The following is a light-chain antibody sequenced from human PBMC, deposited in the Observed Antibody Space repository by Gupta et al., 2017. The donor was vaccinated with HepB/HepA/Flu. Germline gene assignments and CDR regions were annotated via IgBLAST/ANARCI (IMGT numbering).Light chain of an antibody. CDR2: WAS. CDR3: QQYYSLFT. J-gene: IGKJ3*01. Sequence: DIAMTQSPDSLAVSLGERATINCKSSQSILYRSNNKNYLAWYQQKPGQPPKSLLYWASTRESGVPDRFSGRGSGTDFTLTISSPQAEDVAIYYCQQYYSLFTFGPGTKVDIK. V-gene: IGKV4-1*01. CDR1: QSILYRSNNKNY.